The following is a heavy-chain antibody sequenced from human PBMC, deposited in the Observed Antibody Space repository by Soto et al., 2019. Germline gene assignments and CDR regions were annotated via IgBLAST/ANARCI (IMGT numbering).Heavy chain of an antibody. V-gene: IGHV4-4*07. Sequence: SETLSLTCTVSGGSISSYFCSWIRQPAGKGLEWIGRIYTSGSTNYNPSLKGRVTMSVDTSKNQFSLKLSSVTAADTAVYYCARESTVVTLRTFDIWGQGKMVTVS. CDR2: IYTSGST. CDR3: ARESTVVTLRTFDI. D-gene: IGHD2-21*02. CDR1: GGSISSYF. J-gene: IGHJ3*02.